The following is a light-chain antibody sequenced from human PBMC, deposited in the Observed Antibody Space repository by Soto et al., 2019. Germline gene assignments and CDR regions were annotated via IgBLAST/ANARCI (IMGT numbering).Light chain of an antibody. Sequence: DIQVTQSPSSVSASVGDRVTITCRASQDISHYLAWYQQKPGKSPKLLLYGASSLQSGVPSRFSGSVSGTDFTLTISSLPPEDFATCYCQQAYTFPRTFGQGTKVEIQ. CDR1: QDISHY. CDR2: GAS. V-gene: IGKV1D-12*01. J-gene: IGKJ1*01. CDR3: QQAYTFPRT.